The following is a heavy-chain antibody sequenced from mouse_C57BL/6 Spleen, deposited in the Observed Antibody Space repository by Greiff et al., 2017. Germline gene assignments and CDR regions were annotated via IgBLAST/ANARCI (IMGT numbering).Heavy chain of an antibody. CDR3: ARSRQLRLHAMDY. J-gene: IGHJ4*01. CDR2: IDPSDSET. V-gene: IGHV1-52*01. D-gene: IGHD3-2*02. Sequence: QVQLQQPGAELVRPGSSVKLSCKASGYTFTSYWLHWVKQRPIQGLEWIGNIDPSDSETHYNQKFKDKATLTVDKSSSTAYMQLSSLTSEDSAVYYCARSRQLRLHAMDYWGQGTSVTVSS. CDR1: GYTFTSYW.